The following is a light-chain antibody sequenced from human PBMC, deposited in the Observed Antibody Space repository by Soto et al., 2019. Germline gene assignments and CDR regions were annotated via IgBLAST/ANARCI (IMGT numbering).Light chain of an antibody. Sequence: EILSTQSPVTLSLSPGQRATLSCRASQSISTYLAWYQVKPGQAPRLLIYDASSRATGVPARFSGSGSGTDFSLTISSLEPEDVAVYYCQQRSQWPPMTFGQGTKVDIK. CDR1: QSISTY. J-gene: IGKJ1*01. CDR3: QQRSQWPPMT. V-gene: IGKV3-11*01. CDR2: DAS.